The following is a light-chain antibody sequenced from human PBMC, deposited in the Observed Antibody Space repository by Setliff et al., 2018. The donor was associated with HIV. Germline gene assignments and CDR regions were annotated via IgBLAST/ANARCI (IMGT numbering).Light chain of an antibody. Sequence: QSALAQPPSASGSPGQSVTISCTGTSSDVGGYNYVSWYQQHPGKAPKLVIYDVKDRPSGVSNRFSGSKSGNTASLAISGLQAEDEADYYCSSRIVSSALHVFGTGTKVTVL. J-gene: IGLJ1*01. CDR1: SSDVGGYNY. CDR3: SSRIVSSALHV. V-gene: IGLV2-14*03. CDR2: DVK.